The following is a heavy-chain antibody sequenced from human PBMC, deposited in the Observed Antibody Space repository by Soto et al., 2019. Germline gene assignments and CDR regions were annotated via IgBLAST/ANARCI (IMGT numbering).Heavy chain of an antibody. Sequence: QITLKESGPTLVKPTQTLTLTCTFSGFSLSTPGVGVGWIRQPPGKALEWLALIYWDDDKRYSPSLKSSLTITKDTSKNQVVLTMTNIGPVDTATYYCAHSRLLGSGTRWFDPWGQGALVTVSS. CDR2: IYWDDDK. CDR3: AHSRLLGSGTRWFDP. D-gene: IGHD3-22*01. J-gene: IGHJ5*02. V-gene: IGHV2-5*02. CDR1: GFSLSTPGVG.